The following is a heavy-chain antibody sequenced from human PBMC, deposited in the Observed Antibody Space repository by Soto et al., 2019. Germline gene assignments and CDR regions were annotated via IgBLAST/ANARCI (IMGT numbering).Heavy chain of an antibody. J-gene: IGHJ5*02. CDR3: ARDRRIAVAGKFWFDP. Sequence: AAVKVSCKASGYTFTSYYMHWVRQAPGQGLEWMGIINPSGGSTSYAQKFQGRVTMTRDTSTSTVYMELGSLRSEDTAVYYCARDRRIAVAGKFWFDPWGQGTLVTVSS. CDR2: INPSGGST. V-gene: IGHV1-46*01. CDR1: GYTFTSYY. D-gene: IGHD6-19*01.